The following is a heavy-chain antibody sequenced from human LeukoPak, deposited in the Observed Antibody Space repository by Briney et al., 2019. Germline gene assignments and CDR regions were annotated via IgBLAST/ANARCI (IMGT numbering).Heavy chain of an antibody. V-gene: IGHV3-48*04. CDR3: ARDEPGYGEFLLY. J-gene: IGHJ4*02. D-gene: IGHD3-10*01. Sequence: PGGSLRLSCAASGFTFSTYGMNWVRQAPGKGLEWISYISTGSVTIYYADSVKGRFTISRDNAKNSLYLQMSTLRAEDSAVYFCARDEPGYGEFLLYWGQGTLVTVSS. CDR1: GFTFSTYG. CDR2: ISTGSVTI.